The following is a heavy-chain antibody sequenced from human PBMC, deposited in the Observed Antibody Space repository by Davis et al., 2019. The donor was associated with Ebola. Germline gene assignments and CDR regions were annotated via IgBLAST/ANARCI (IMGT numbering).Heavy chain of an antibody. D-gene: IGHD1-20*01. CDR3: ARDFKAYNWNYYGMDV. V-gene: IGHV3-23*01. CDR1: GFTFGDYA. J-gene: IGHJ6*02. Sequence: GESLKISCTTSGFTFGDYAMTWVRQAPGKGLEWVSVIGGTGGSTYYADSLRGRFTISRDNSKNTLYLQMNSLRAEDTAVYYCARDFKAYNWNYYGMDVWGQGTTVTVSS. CDR2: IGGTGGST.